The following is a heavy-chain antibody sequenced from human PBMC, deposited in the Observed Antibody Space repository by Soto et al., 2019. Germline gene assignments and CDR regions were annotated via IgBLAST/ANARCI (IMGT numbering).Heavy chain of an antibody. CDR2: ISGSGGST. Sequence: GSLSLSCAASGFTFSSYAMSWVRQAPGKGLEWVSAISGSGGSTYYADSVKGRFTISRDNSKNTLYLQMNSLRAEDTAVYYCAKSPDYDFWFDPWGKGTLVTVPQ. CDR3: AKSPDYDFWFDP. CDR1: GFTFSSYA. V-gene: IGHV3-23*01. J-gene: IGHJ5*02. D-gene: IGHD3-3*01.